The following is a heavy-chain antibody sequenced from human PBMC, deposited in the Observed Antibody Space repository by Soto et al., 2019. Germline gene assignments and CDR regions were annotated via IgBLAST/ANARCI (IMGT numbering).Heavy chain of an antibody. Sequence: GGSLRPACSASGLAFSTHAMHWVRQAQGQGLEWVSGISGGGGSTYYADSVEGRFTISRDKSKNTLYLQMNSLRVEDTAVYYCAKDPTSYDSSAQFDSWGQGTLVTVSS. CDR2: ISGGGGST. CDR1: GLAFSTHA. J-gene: IGHJ4*02. V-gene: IGHV3-23*01. CDR3: AKDPTSYDSSAQFDS. D-gene: IGHD3-22*01.